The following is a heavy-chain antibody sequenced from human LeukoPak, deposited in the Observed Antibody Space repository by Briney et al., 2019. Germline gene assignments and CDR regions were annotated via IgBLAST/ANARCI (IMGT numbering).Heavy chain of an antibody. CDR3: AREAGGYYYDSSGYSDY. CDR2: INPNSGGT. CDR1: GYTFTGYY. J-gene: IGHJ4*02. D-gene: IGHD3-22*01. Sequence: ASVKVSCKASGYTFTGYYMHWVRQAPGQGLEWMGWINPNSGGTNYAQKFQGRVTMTRDTSISTAYMELGRLRSDDTAVYYCAREAGGYYYDSSGYSDYWGQGTLVTVSS. V-gene: IGHV1-2*02.